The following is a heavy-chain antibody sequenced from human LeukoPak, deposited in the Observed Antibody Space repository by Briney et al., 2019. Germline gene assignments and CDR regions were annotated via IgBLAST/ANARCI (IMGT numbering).Heavy chain of an antibody. CDR3: ARFEQVVPPV. CDR1: GGSIDTYY. D-gene: IGHD2-21*01. CDR2: IYYSGST. Sequence: SETLSLTCTISGGSIDTYYWSWIRQPPGRGLEWIGYIYYSGSTNYNPSLKSRVTISVDTSKNQFSLKLSSVTAADTAVYYCARFEQVVPPVWGQGTLVTVSS. J-gene: IGHJ4*02. V-gene: IGHV4-59*01.